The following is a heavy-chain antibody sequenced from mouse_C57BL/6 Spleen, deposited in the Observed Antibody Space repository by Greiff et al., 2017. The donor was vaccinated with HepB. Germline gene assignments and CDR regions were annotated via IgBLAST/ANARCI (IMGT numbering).Heavy chain of an antibody. CDR2: INPNNGGT. Sequence: EVQLQQSGPELVKPGASVKISCKASGYTFTDYYMNWVKQSHGKSLEWIGDINPNNGGTSYNQKFKVKATLTVDKSSSTAYMELRSLTSEDSAVYYCASYYPGDWYFDVWGTGTTVTVSS. D-gene: IGHD2-1*01. CDR1: GYTFTDYY. CDR3: ASYYPGDWYFDV. J-gene: IGHJ1*03. V-gene: IGHV1-26*01.